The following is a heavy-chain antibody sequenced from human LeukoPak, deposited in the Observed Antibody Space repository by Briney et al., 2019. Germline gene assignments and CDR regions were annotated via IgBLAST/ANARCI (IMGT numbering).Heavy chain of an antibody. J-gene: IGHJ3*02. CDR1: GGSISSYY. CDR3: ARSYSSGWYGDAFDI. CDR2: IYYSGST. Sequence: SETLSLTCTVSGGSISSYYWSWIRQPPGKGLEWIGYIYYSGSTNYNPSLKSRVTISVDTSKNQFSPKLSSVTAADTAVYYCARSYSSGWYGDAFDIWGQGTMVTVSS. V-gene: IGHV4-59*01. D-gene: IGHD6-19*01.